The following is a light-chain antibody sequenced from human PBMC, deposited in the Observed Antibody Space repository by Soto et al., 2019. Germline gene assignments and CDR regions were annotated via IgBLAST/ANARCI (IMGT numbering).Light chain of an antibody. Sequence: EIVLTQSPGTLSLSPGERATLSCRASQSVSNSYLAWYQQKPGPAPRLLIYGASNRATDIPDRFSGSGSGTDFNLTIIRLDPEDFAVYYCQQYGSSPWTFGQGTKVEIK. V-gene: IGKV3-20*01. CDR2: GAS. CDR3: QQYGSSPWT. J-gene: IGKJ1*01. CDR1: QSVSNSY.